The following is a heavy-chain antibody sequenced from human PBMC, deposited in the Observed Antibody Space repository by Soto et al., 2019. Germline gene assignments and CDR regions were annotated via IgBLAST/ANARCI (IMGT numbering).Heavy chain of an antibody. Sequence: SVKVSCKASGYSFSSFGISWVRQAPGQGLEWVGWVSVPSGDTSSAQNFQGRVTVTTDTSTSTAYMEVGSLRSDDTAVYYCARTCRSGGSCYLEYWGEGTLVTVSS. D-gene: IGHD2-15*01. CDR3: ARTCRSGGSCYLEY. CDR2: VSVPSGDT. V-gene: IGHV1-18*01. J-gene: IGHJ4*02. CDR1: GYSFSSFG.